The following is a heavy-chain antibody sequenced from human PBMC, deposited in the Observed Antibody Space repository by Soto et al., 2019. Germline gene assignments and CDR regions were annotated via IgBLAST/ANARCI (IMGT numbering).Heavy chain of an antibody. V-gene: IGHV2-5*02. CDR3: ARYSFYQSSGYYPCLDF. CDR1: GFSLTTSGVG. CDR2: ILWDDAK. J-gene: IGHJ4*02. D-gene: IGHD3-22*01. Sequence: QITLKESGPTLVKPTQTLTLTCTFSGFSLTTSGVGVGWIRQPPGQALECLALILWDDAKRYIASLKSRLPIPKDHSKNPAVVTVTNLGRVDAATYYCARYSFYQSSGYYPCLDFWGEGTRVTVAS.